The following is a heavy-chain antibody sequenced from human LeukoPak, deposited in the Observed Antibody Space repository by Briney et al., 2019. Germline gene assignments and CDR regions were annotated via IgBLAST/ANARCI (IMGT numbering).Heavy chain of an antibody. CDR3: ARDQIMITFGGVIDDY. CDR2: TNPNSGGT. V-gene: IGHV1-2*06. D-gene: IGHD3-16*02. CDR1: GYTFTGYY. J-gene: IGHJ4*02. Sequence: ASVKVSCKASGYTFTGYYMHWVRQAPGQGLEWMGRTNPNSGGTNYAQKFQGRVTMTRDTSISTAYKELSRLRSDDTAVYYCARDQIMITFGGVIDDYWGQGTLVTVSS.